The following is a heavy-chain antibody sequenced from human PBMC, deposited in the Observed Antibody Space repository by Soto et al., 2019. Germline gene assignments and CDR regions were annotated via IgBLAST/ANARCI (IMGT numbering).Heavy chain of an antibody. CDR3: AKSGYDSSGYYRDAFDI. CDR2: ISYDGSNK. CDR1: GLTFSSYG. J-gene: IGHJ3*02. Sequence: PGGSLRLSCAASGLTFSSYGMRWVRQATGKGLEWVAVISYDGSNKYYADSVKGRFTISRDNSKNTLYLQMNSLRAEDTAVYYCAKSGYDSSGYYRDAFDIWGQGTMVT. V-gene: IGHV3-30*18. D-gene: IGHD3-22*01.